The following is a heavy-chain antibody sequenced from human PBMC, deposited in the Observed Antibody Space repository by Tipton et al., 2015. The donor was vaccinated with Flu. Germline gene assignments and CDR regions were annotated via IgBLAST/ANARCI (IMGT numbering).Heavy chain of an antibody. CDR3: ARRHIVVVIADDAFDI. J-gene: IGHJ3*02. D-gene: IGHD2-21*01. CDR2: INHSGST. V-gene: IGHV4-34*01. CDR1: GGSFSGYY. Sequence: LRLSCAVYGGSFSGYYWSWIRQPPGKGLEWIGEINHSGSTNYNPSLKSRVTISVDTSKNQFSLKLSSVTAADTAVYYCARRHIVVVIADDAFDIWGQGTMVTVSS.